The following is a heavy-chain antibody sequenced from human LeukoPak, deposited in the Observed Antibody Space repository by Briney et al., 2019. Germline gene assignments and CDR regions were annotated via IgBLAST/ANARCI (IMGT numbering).Heavy chain of an antibody. Sequence: GGSLRLSCAASGFTLGDQYMDWVRQAPGKGLEWIGRSRNRANGHTTEYAASVEGRFTVSRDDSGNLMYLQMNSLELEDTAVYFCVRDGGTRGNTAFDNWGHGTEVTVSS. J-gene: IGHJ3*02. V-gene: IGHV3-72*01. D-gene: IGHD4-23*01. CDR2: SRNRANGHTT. CDR1: GFTLGDQY. CDR3: VRDGGTRGNTAFDN.